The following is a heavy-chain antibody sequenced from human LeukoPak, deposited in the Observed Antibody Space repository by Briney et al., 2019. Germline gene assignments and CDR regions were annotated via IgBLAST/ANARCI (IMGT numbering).Heavy chain of an antibody. CDR2: ISYDGSNK. V-gene: IGHV3-30-3*01. D-gene: IGHD2-21*01. J-gene: IGHJ5*02. CDR3: ARENSRVIYGPIDP. CDR1: GCTFSGYA. Sequence: GGCLRLSCAASGCTFSGYAMHWVRQAPGKGLEWVAVISYDGSNKYYADSVKGRFTISRDNSKNTLYLQMNSLRAEDTAVYYCARENSRVIYGPIDPWGQGTLVTVSS.